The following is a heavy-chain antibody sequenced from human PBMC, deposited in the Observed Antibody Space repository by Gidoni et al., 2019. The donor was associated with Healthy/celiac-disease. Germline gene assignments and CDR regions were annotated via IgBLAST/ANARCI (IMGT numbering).Heavy chain of an antibody. CDR2: ST. D-gene: IGHD2-15*01. V-gene: IGHV4-39*01. Sequence: STYYNPSLKSRVTISVDTSKNQFSLKLSSVTAADTAVYYCARRVAALLFDPWGQGTLVTVSS. CDR3: ARRVAALLFDP. J-gene: IGHJ5*02.